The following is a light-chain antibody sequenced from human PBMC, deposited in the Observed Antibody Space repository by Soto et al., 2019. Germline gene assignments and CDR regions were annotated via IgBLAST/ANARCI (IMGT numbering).Light chain of an antibody. CDR3: CSYAVSNTYL. CDR2: EVT. J-gene: IGLJ1*01. CDR1: DSDVGSHNL. V-gene: IGLV2-23*02. Sequence: QCALTQPASVSASPGQSITISCTGTDSDVGSHNLVSWYQLHPGKAPKLMIYEVTKRPSGVTNRFSGSKSGNTASLTIAGLQAEDEADYYCCSYAVSNTYLFGNGTKVTVL.